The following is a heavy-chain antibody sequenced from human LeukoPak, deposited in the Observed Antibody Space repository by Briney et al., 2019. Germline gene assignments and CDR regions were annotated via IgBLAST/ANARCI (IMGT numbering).Heavy chain of an antibody. CDR2: IKQDGSEK. D-gene: IGHD5-18*01. J-gene: IGHJ4*02. Sequence: GGSLRLSCAASGFTFSKYWMNWVRQAPGKGLEWVANIKQDGSEKYYVDSVKGRFTISRDNAKNSLYLQMNSLRAEDTAVYYCARCRGYSYGLMMYYFDYWGQGTLVTVSS. CDR3: ARCRGYSYGLMMYYFDY. V-gene: IGHV3-7*01. CDR1: GFTFSKYW.